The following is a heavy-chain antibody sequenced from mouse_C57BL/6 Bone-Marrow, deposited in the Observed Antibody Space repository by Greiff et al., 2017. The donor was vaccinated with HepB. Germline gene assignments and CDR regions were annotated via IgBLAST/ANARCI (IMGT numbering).Heavy chain of an antibody. D-gene: IGHD1-1*01. CDR3: ARPGGGGSSYWYFDV. CDR2: IRNKANGYTT. J-gene: IGHJ1*03. Sequence: EVKLLESGGGLVQPGGSLSLSCAASGFTFTDYYMSWVRQPPGKALEWLGFIRNKANGYTTEYSASVKGRFTISRDNSQSILYLQMNALRAEDSATYYCARPGGGGSSYWYFDVWGTGTTVTVSS. CDR1: GFTFTDYY. V-gene: IGHV7-3*01.